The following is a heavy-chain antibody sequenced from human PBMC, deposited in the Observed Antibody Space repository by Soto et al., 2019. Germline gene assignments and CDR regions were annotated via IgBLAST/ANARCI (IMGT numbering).Heavy chain of an antibody. CDR1: GDSVSSNSAA. V-gene: IGHV6-1*01. Sequence: SETLSLTCAISGDSVSSNSAAWNWIRQSPSRGLEWLGRTYYRSKWYNDYAVSVKSRITINPDTSKNQFSLQLNSVTPEDTAVYYCARDLESSGRWYYYGMDVWGQGTTVTVSS. J-gene: IGHJ6*02. CDR2: TYYRSKWYN. CDR3: ARDLESSGRWYYYGMDV. D-gene: IGHD6-19*01.